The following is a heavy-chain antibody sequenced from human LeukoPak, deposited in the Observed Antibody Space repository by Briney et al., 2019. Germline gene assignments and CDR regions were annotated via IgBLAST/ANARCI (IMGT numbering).Heavy chain of an antibody. CDR3: ARGSSVRGVYYYGMDV. V-gene: IGHV4-34*01. D-gene: IGHD3-10*01. CDR1: GGSFSGYY. J-gene: IGHJ6*02. CDR2: INHSGST. Sequence: SETLSLTCAVSGGSFSGYYWSWIRQPPGKGLEWIGEINHSGSTNYNPSLKSRVTISVDTSKNQFSLKLSSVTAADTAVYYCARGSSVRGVYYYGMDVWGQGTTVTVSS.